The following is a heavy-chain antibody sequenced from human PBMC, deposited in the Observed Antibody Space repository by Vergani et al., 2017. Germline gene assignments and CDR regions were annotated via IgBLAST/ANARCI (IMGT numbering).Heavy chain of an antibody. CDR2: IYYSGST. Sequence: QVQLQESGPGLVKPSQTLSLTYTVSGGPISSGGYYWSWIRQHPGKGLEWIGYIYYSGSTYYNPSLKSRVTISVDTSKNQFSLKLSSVTAADTAVYYCARGVETIPAKIDYWGQGTLVTVSS. CDR1: GGPISSGGYY. J-gene: IGHJ4*02. D-gene: IGHD2-21*01. V-gene: IGHV4-31*03. CDR3: ARGVETIPAKIDY.